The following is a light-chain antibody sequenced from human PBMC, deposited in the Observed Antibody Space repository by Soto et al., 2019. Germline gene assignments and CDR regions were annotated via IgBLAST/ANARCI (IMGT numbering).Light chain of an antibody. J-gene: IGKJ5*01. CDR1: QRVSSSY. Sequence: IVLPQSPGTLSLSPGERATLSCRASQRVSSSYLAWYQQKPGQAPRLLIFGASSRATGIPDRFSGSGSGTDFTLTISRLEAEDFAVYYCQQSSSSPITFGQGTRLEIK. CDR3: QQSSSSPIT. V-gene: IGKV3-20*01. CDR2: GAS.